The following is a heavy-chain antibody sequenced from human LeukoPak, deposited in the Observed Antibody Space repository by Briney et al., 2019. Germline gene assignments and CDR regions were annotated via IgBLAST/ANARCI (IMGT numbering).Heavy chain of an antibody. CDR2: ISGSGDNA. J-gene: IGHJ4*02. CDR1: GFIFSSYGSHG. Sequence: GGSLRLSCAASGFIFSSYGSHGMHWVRQARGKGLEWVSGISGSGDNAYHADSVKGRFTISRDNSKNTLYMQMNSLRAEDTAVYYCAKSPEGVRNYWGQGTLVTVSS. D-gene: IGHD2-2*01. V-gene: IGHV3-23*01. CDR3: AKSPEGVRNY.